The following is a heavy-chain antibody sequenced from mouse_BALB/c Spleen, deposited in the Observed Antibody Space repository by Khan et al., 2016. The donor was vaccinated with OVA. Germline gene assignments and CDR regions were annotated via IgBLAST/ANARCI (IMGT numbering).Heavy chain of an antibody. CDR3: ARGGAAFYRNDGGAMDY. V-gene: IGHV9-4*02. CDR2: INTHSGVP. J-gene: IGHJ4*01. Sequence: QIQLVQSGPELKKPGETVRISCKASGYTFTTAGMQWVQKMPGKGLKWIGWINTHSGVPKYAEDFKGRVVFSLETSASTAYLQITNLKNEDTATYFWARGGAAFYRNDGGAMDYWGQGTSVTVSS. D-gene: IGHD2-14*01. CDR1: GYTFTTAG.